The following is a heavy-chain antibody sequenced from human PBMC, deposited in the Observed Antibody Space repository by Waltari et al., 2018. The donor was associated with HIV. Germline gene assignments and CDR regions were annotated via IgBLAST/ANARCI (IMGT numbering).Heavy chain of an antibody. V-gene: IGHV3-21*01. CDR1: GGTARRDS. CDR3: ARDISYYSGMDV. J-gene: IGHJ6*02. CDR2: ISSSSSYI. D-gene: IGHD3-9*01. Sequence: EVQLVESGGGGCKEGGTLRLSCAAEGGTARRDSMNWVRQAPGKGLGWVTSISSSSSYIYYADSLKGAFTISRANAQNSLYLQMNSLRAEDTAVYYCARDISYYSGMDVWGQGTTVTVSS.